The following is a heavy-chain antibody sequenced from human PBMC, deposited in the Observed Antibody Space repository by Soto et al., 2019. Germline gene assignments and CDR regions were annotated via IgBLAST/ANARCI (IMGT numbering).Heavy chain of an antibody. CDR2: ISGSGGST. J-gene: IGHJ4*02. CDR3: AKDPPYYYDNDY. Sequence: GALRVSCAASVFTFSSYAMSWVRQAPGKGLEWVSAISGSGGSTYYADSVKGRFTISRDNSKNTLYLQMNSLRAEDTAVYYCAKDPPYYYDNDYWGQGTLVTVSS. CDR1: VFTFSSYA. V-gene: IGHV3-23*01. D-gene: IGHD3-22*01.